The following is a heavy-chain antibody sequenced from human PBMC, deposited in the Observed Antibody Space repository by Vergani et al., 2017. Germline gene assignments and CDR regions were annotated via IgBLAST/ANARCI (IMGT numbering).Heavy chain of an antibody. J-gene: IGHJ3*02. CDR1: GGTFSSNA. CDR3: CYGYWGWGAFDI. Sequence: QVQLVQSGAEVKKPGSSVKVSCKASGGTFSSNAISWVRKVPGQGLEWMGGIIPIFGTANYAQKFQGRVTITADESTSTAYMELSSLRSEDTAVYYCCYGYWGWGAFDIWGQGAMVTVSS. CDR2: IIPIFGTA. D-gene: IGHD5-18*01. V-gene: IGHV1-69*01.